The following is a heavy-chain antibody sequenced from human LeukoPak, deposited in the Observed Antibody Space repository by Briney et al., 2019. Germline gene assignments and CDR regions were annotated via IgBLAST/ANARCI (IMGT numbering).Heavy chain of an antibody. CDR3: ARDDYYDSSGYDY. V-gene: IGHV3-21*06. Sequence: GGSLRLSCAASGFTFSSYSMNWVRQAPGKGLEWVSSISSRSSYIYYADSVKGRFTISRDNAKNSLYLQMNSLRAADTAVYYCARDDYYDSSGYDYWGQGTLVTVSS. D-gene: IGHD3-22*01. J-gene: IGHJ4*02. CDR1: GFTFSSYS. CDR2: ISSRSSYI.